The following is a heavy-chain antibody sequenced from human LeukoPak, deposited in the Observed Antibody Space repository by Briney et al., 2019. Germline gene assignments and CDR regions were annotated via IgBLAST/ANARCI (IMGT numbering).Heavy chain of an antibody. CDR1: GFTFSSYA. D-gene: IGHD2-2*01. V-gene: IGHV3-23*01. J-gene: IGHJ4*02. Sequence: PGGSLRLSCAASGFTFSSYAMSWVRQASGKGLEWGSAISGSGGSTYYADSVKGRFTISRDNSKNTLYLQMNSLIAEDTAVYYCAETVVPAALDYWDQGTLVTVSS. CDR2: ISGSGGST. CDR3: AETVVPAALDY.